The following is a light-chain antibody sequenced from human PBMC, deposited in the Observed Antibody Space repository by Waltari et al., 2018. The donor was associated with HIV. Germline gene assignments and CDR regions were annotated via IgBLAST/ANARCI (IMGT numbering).Light chain of an antibody. V-gene: IGLV1-44*01. J-gene: IGLJ3*02. CDR3: ATWDDSLNGHL. Sequence: QSALTQPPSASGTPGQRATIFCSGSSSNIGDNTVNWYQVLPGTAPKLLIYSSNQRPSGVPDRFSGSRSGTSASLAISGLQSEDEADYYCATWDDSLNGHLFGGGTKLTVL. CDR1: SSNIGDNT. CDR2: SSN.